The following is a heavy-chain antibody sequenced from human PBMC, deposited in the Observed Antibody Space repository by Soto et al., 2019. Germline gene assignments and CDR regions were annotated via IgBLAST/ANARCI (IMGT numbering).Heavy chain of an antibody. D-gene: IGHD3-9*01. CDR2: IIPNFGTA. Sequence: ASVKVSCKASGYTFTSYGISWVRQAPGQGLEWMGWIIPNFGTANYAQKFQGRVTMTTDTSTSTAYMELRSLRSDDTAVYYCARDTGDILTGYYNYYYYYGMDVWGQGTTVTVS. CDR3: ARDTGDILTGYYNYYYYYGMDV. CDR1: GYTFTSYG. J-gene: IGHJ6*02. V-gene: IGHV1-18*01.